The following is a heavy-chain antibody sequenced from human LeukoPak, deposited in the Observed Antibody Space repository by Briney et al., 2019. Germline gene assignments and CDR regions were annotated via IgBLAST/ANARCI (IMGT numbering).Heavy chain of an antibody. CDR2: ISAYNGNT. V-gene: IGHV1-18*01. CDR1: GGSNYA. D-gene: IGHD2-2*01. CDR3: ARLSVPAAISYYYYYMDV. J-gene: IGHJ6*03. Sequence: ASVKVSCKASGGSNYAISWVRQAPGHGLEWMGWISAYNGNTNYAQKLQGRVTMTTDTSTSTAYMELRSLRSDDTAVYYCARLSVPAAISYYYYYMDVWGKGTTVTVSS.